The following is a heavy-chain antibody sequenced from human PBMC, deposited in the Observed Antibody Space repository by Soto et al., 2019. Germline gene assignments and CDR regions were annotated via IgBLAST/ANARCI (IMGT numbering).Heavy chain of an antibody. CDR3: ARSYYFDY. Sequence: VGSLRLSCAASGFTVSSYYMSWVRQAPGKGLEWVSVIYSGGSTFHADSVKGRFTISRDNSKNTLYLQMNSLRAEDTAVYYCARSYYFDYWGQGTLVTVSS. CDR1: GFTVSSYY. CDR2: IYSGGST. V-gene: IGHV3-53*01. J-gene: IGHJ4*02.